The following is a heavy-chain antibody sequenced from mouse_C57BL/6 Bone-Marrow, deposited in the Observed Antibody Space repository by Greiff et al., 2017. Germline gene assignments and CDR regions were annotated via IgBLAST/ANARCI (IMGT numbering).Heavy chain of an antibody. CDR2: INPSSGYT. V-gene: IGHV1-4*01. CDR3: ARSGSRPFAY. J-gene: IGHJ3*01. CDR1: GYTFTSYT. Sequence: QVQLQQSGAELARPGASVKMSCKASGYTFTSYTMHWVKQRPGQGLEWIGYINPSSGYTKYNQKFKDKATLTADQSSSTAYMQLSSLTSEDSAVYYCARSGSRPFAYWGQGTLVTVSA. D-gene: IGHD1-1*01.